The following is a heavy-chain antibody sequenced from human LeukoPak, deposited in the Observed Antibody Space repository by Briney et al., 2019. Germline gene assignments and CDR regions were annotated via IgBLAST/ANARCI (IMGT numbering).Heavy chain of an antibody. Sequence: GGSLRLSCAASGFTFSNAWMSWVRQAPGKGLQWVGRIKSKTDGGTKHYAAPVKGRFTISRDDSKNTLYLQMNSLKTKDTSVYQGTTGIRYFDWPYLDYWGQGTLVTVSS. V-gene: IGHV3-15*01. J-gene: IGHJ4*02. D-gene: IGHD3-9*01. CDR3: TTGIRYFDWPYLDY. CDR2: IKSKTDGGTK. CDR1: GFTFSNAW.